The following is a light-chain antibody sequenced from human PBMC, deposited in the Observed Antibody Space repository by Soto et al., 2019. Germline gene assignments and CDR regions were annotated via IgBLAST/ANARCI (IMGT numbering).Light chain of an antibody. Sequence: EIVFTQSPGTRYLSPGERAPLSCRASQSVSSSYLGWYRQTPGQAPRLLMYGASGRETGIPERFSCSGAGTDFTLPISRLEPEDFAVDYCQQYGSSPRTFGQGTKVDIK. CDR3: QQYGSSPRT. CDR1: QSVSSSY. CDR2: GAS. J-gene: IGKJ1*01. V-gene: IGKV3-20*01.